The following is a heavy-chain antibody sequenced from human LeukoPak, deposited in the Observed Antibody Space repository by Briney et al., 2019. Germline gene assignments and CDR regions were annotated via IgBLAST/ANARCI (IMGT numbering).Heavy chain of an antibody. J-gene: IGHJ4*02. CDR1: GFTFSTYS. V-gene: IGHV3-23*01. D-gene: IGHD3-10*01. CDR2: ISASGVST. Sequence: GGSLRLSCAASGFTFSTYSMTWIRQAPGKGLEWVSGISASGVSTHYADSVKGRFTISRDNSKNTMYLQMNSLRAEDMAVYYGAKEYGPGSYYYNYCCQGPLVTVSS. CDR3: AKEYGPGSYYYNY.